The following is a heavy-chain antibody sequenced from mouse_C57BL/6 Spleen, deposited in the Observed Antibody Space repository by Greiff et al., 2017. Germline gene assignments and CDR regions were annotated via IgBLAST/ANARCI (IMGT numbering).Heavy chain of an antibody. CDR1: GYTFTDYN. J-gene: IGHJ4*01. Sequence: EVQLQQSGPELVKPGASVKIPCKASGYTFTDYNMDWVKQSHGKSLEWIGDINPNNGGTIYNQKFKGKATLTVDKSSSTAYMELRSLTSEDTSVYYCARSSSNYVNAMDYWGQGTSVTVSS. CDR3: ARSSSNYVNAMDY. V-gene: IGHV1-18*01. D-gene: IGHD2-5*01. CDR2: INPNNGGT.